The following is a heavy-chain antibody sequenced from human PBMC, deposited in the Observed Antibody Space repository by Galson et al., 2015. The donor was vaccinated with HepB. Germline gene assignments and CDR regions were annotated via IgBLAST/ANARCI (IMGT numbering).Heavy chain of an antibody. CDR2: IWYDGSNK. CDR1: GFTFSSYG. Sequence: SLRLSCAASGFTFSSYGMHWVRQAPGKGLEWVAVIWYDGSNKYYADSVKGRFTISRDNSKNTLYLQMNSLRAEDTAVYYCARDRWGIAAAGNANWFDPWGQGTLVTVSS. V-gene: IGHV3-33*01. D-gene: IGHD6-13*01. J-gene: IGHJ5*02. CDR3: ARDRWGIAAAGNANWFDP.